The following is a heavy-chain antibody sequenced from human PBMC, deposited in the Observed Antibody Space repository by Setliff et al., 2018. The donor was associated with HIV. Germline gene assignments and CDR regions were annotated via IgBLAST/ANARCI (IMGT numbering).Heavy chain of an antibody. Sequence: ASVKVSCKASGYNFATYAMHWVRQAPGQRLEWMGWINTGNGKTEYSQKFQGRVTISTRDTSASTAYMELSSLRSEDTAVYYCARASHDSSGYYYYFAYWGQGTLVTVSS. CDR3: ARASHDSSGYYYYFAY. J-gene: IGHJ4*02. D-gene: IGHD3-22*01. CDR1: GYNFATYA. CDR2: INTGNGKT. V-gene: IGHV1-3*04.